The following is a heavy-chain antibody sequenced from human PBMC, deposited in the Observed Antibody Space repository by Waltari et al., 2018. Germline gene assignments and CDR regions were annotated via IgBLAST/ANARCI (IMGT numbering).Heavy chain of an antibody. V-gene: IGHV4-38-2*01. D-gene: IGHD6-13*01. J-gene: IGHJ6*02. CDR1: GYSISSGTY. Sequence: QVQLQESGPGLVKPSETLSLTCAVSGYSISSGTYWGWIRQPPVKRLEWIGSIYHSGSTYYNPSLKSRVTISVDTSKNQSSLKLSSVTAADTAVYYCARGHSSSWRSYYYYYGMDVWGQGTTVTVSS. CDR3: ARGHSSSWRSYYYYYGMDV. CDR2: IYHSGST.